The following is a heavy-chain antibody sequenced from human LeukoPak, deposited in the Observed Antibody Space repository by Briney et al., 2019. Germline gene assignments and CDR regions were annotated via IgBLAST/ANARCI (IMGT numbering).Heavy chain of an antibody. D-gene: IGHD1-26*01. CDR2: IYTSGST. J-gene: IGHJ4*02. CDR1: GGSISSYY. Sequence: SETLSLTCTVSGGSISSYYWSWIRQPAGKGLEWIGRIYTSGSTNYNASLKSRVSMSVDTSKNQFSLKLCSVTAADTAVFYCARENSGSYREFDYWGQGTLVTVSS. V-gene: IGHV4-4*07. CDR3: ARENSGSYREFDY.